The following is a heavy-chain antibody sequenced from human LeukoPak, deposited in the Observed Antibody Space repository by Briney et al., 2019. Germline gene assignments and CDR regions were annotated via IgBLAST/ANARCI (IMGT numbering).Heavy chain of an antibody. D-gene: IGHD3-3*01. CDR3: AKVYYDFWSGYRNNWFDP. CDR1: GFTFSSYA. CDR2: ISGSGGST. J-gene: IGHJ5*02. Sequence: GGSLRLSCAASGFTFSSYAMSWVRQAPGKGLEWASAISGSGGSTYYADSVKGRFTISRDNSKNTLYLQMNSLRAEDTAVYYCAKVYYDFWSGYRNNWFDPWAREPWSPSPQ. V-gene: IGHV3-23*01.